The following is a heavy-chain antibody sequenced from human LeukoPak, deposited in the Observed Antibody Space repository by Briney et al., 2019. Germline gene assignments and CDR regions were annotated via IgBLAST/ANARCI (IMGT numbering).Heavy chain of an antibody. D-gene: IGHD2-21*02. Sequence: PGGSLRLSCAASGFTFSSYGMHWVRQAPGKGLEWVAFIRYDGSNKYYADSVKGRFTISRDNSKNTLYLQMNSLRAEDTAVYYCAKEYREVVTASDYWGQGTLATVSS. CDR1: GFTFSSYG. J-gene: IGHJ4*02. V-gene: IGHV3-30*02. CDR2: IRYDGSNK. CDR3: AKEYREVVTASDY.